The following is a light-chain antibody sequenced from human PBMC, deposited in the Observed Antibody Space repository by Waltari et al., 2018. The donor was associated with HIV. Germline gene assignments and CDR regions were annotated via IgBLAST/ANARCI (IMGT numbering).Light chain of an antibody. J-gene: IGLJ3*02. CDR2: KDS. Sequence: SYELTQPPSASVPAGQTATNTCPGDALPKQIGIWYQQKPGQAPVVVKCKDSDRPSGIPERFSGASSGTTGTLTISGVRAEDEADYYCQSSDSSGNYWAFGGGTKLTVL. CDR3: QSSDSSGNYWA. CDR1: ALPKQI. V-gene: IGLV3-25*03.